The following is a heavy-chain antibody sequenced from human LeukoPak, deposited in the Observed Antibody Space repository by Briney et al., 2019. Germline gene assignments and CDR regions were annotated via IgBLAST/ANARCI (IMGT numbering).Heavy chain of an antibody. CDR2: INTAGNT. J-gene: IGHJ6*02. CDR1: GFTFSTYD. V-gene: IGHV3-13*04. CDR3: ARGDCSGGSCSSMDV. Sequence: GGSLRPSCAASGFTFSTYDMHWVRQATGKGLEWVSGINTAGNTYYPGSVRGRFTISRENAKNSFYLQMNSLGAGDTAVYYCARGDCSGGSCSSMDVWGQGTTVIVSS. D-gene: IGHD2-15*01.